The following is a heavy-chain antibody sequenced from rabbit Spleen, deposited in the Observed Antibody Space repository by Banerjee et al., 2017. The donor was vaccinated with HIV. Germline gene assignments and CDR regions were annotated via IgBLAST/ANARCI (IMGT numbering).Heavy chain of an antibody. CDR1: GDSFGFSSY. D-gene: IGHD1-1*01. CDR2: IEVGSSGFS. CDR3: ARDTSTSFSSYGMDL. Sequence: QEQLVESGGGLVQPEGSLTLTCTASGDSFGFSSYMCWVRQAPGKGLEWIACIEVGSSGFSYFATWAKGRFTISETSSTTVTLQVTRLTAADTAIYFCARDTSTSFSSYGMDLWGQGTLVTVS. J-gene: IGHJ6*01. V-gene: IGHV1S45*01.